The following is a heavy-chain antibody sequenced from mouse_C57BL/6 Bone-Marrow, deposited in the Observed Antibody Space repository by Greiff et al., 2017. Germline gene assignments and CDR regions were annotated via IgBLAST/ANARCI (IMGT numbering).Heavy chain of an antibody. Sequence: QVQLQQSGPGLVQPSQCLSITCTVSGFSLTSYGVHWVRQSPGKGLEWLGVIWRGGSTDDNAAFMSRLSITKDNSKSKVYFKMNSLQADDTAMYYCAKRDENYDYDGFDYWGQGTLVTVSA. D-gene: IGHD2-4*01. CDR3: AKRDENYDYDGFDY. CDR1: GFSLTSYG. J-gene: IGHJ3*01. CDR2: IWRGGST. V-gene: IGHV2-5*01.